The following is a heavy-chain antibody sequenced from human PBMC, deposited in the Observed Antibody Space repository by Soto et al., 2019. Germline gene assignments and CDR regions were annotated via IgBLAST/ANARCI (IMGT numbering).Heavy chain of an antibody. CDR3: TLWGDYSRLLRE. CDR2: IYHSGST. Sequence: SETLSLTCAVYGGSFSGYYWSWIRQPPGKGLEWIGYIYHSGSTYYNPSLKSRVTISVDRSKNQFSLKLSSVTAADTAVYYCTLWGDYSRLLREWGQGTLVTVSS. D-gene: IGHD4-17*01. J-gene: IGHJ4*02. CDR1: GGSFSGYY. V-gene: IGHV4-34*03.